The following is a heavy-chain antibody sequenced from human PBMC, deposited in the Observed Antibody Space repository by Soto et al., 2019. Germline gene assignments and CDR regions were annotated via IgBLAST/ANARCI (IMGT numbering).Heavy chain of an antibody. Sequence: PSETLSLTCTVSGGSINSGDYSWTWIRQPPGKGLEWIGYIYHTGTTYYNMSLKSRVTISVDRSKNQFSLKLSSVTAADTAVYYCARCRWQLVPRSGYFQQWGQRTPVTVSS. CDR2: IYHTGTT. D-gene: IGHD6-13*01. CDR1: GGSINSGDYS. CDR3: ARCRWQLVPRSGYFQQ. V-gene: IGHV4-30-2*01. J-gene: IGHJ1*01.